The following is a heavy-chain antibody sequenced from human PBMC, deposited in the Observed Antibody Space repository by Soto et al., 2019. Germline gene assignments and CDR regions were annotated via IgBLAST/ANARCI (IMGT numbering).Heavy chain of an antibody. Sequence: QLQLQESGPGLVKPSETLSLTCTVSGGSITSSNYYWDWIRQPPGKGLEYIGSVHYSGSTYYNPSLKSRVTISVDTSKNQFSLKLSSVTAADTAVYYCARTVAGGHWYFDLWGRGTLVSVSS. CDR2: VHYSGST. J-gene: IGHJ2*01. CDR3: ARTVAGGHWYFDL. D-gene: IGHD6-19*01. V-gene: IGHV4-39*01. CDR1: GGSITSSNYY.